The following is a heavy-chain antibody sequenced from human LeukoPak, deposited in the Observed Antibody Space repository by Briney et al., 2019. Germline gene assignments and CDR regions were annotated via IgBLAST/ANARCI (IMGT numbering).Heavy chain of an antibody. CDR3: AKVFSNWRRNYDY. Sequence: GGSLRLSCTASGFTFSSYAMSWVRQAPGKGLEWISGISFTGGSTYYADSVKGRFTISRDNSKNTLYLQMNSLRAEDTAAYYCAKVFSNWRRNYDYWGQGALVTVSS. CDR2: ISFTGGST. CDR1: GFTFSSYA. V-gene: IGHV3-23*01. D-gene: IGHD1-14*01. J-gene: IGHJ4*02.